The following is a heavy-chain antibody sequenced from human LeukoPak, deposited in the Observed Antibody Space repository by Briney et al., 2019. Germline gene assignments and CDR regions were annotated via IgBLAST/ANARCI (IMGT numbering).Heavy chain of an antibody. J-gene: IGHJ3*02. CDR1: GFTFSSYG. CDR2: IWYDGSNK. CDR3: ARGGPYGDYAFDI. V-gene: IGHV3-33*01. D-gene: IGHD4-17*01. Sequence: GGSLRLSCAASGFTFSSYGMHWVRQAPGKGLEWVAVIWYDGSNKYYADSVEGRFTISRDNSKNTLYLRMNSLRAEDTAVYYCARGGPYGDYAFDIWGQGTMVTVSS.